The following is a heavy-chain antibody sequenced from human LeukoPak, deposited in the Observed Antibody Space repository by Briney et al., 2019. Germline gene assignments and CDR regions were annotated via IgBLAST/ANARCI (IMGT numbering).Heavy chain of an antibody. D-gene: IGHD3-10*01. J-gene: IGHJ3*02. V-gene: IGHV3-21*01. CDR3: ARERIRGLGAFDI. CDR2: ISSSSSYI. CDR1: GFTFSSYS. Sequence: GGSLRLSCAASGFTFSSYSMNWVRQAPGKGLEWVSSISSSSSYIYYADSVKGRFTISRDNAKNSLYLQMNSLRAEDTAVYYCARERIRGLGAFDIWGQGTVVTVSS.